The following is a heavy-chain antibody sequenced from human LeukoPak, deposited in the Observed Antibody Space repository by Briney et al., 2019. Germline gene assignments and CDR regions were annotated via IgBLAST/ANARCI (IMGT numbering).Heavy chain of an antibody. CDR2: TYYSGST. Sequence: SQSLSLTCTVSGGSISSGDYYWSWIRQPPGKGLEWIGYTYYSGSTYYNPSLKSRATISVDTSKNQFSLKLTSVTAADTAVYYCARPYYYDSRIDPWGQGTLVTVSS. D-gene: IGHD3-22*01. CDR1: GGSISSGDYY. CDR3: ARPYYYDSRIDP. J-gene: IGHJ5*02. V-gene: IGHV4-30-4*01.